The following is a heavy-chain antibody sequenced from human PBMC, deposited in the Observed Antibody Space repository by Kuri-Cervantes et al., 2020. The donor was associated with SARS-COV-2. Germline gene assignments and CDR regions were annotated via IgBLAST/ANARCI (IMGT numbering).Heavy chain of an antibody. J-gene: IGHJ4*02. D-gene: IGHD3-10*01. CDR2: IYPGDSDT. Sequence: KVSCKGSGYSFSDYWIGWVRQMPGKGLEWMGIIYPGDSDTRYRPSFQGRVTISADTSIGTAYLRWSSLRASDTAIYYCARAVSGVSSPYYFDYWGPGTLVTVSS. CDR3: ARAVSGVSSPYYFDY. V-gene: IGHV5-51*01. CDR1: GYSFSDYW.